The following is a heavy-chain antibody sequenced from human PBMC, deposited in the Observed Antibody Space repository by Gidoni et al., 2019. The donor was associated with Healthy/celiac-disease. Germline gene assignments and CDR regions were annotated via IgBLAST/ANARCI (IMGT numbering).Heavy chain of an antibody. CDR2: IYYSGIT. V-gene: IGHV4-39*01. CDR3: ARHESDVWQRASYMDV. J-gene: IGHJ6*03. Sequence: QLQLQESGPGLVKPSETLSLTCTVSGGPIRSSSYYWGCIRQPPGKGREWIGSIYYSGITYYNPTLKSRVTISVDTSKNQFSLRLSSVTAADTAVYYCARHESDVWQRASYMDVWGKGTTVTVSS. CDR1: GGPIRSSSYY. D-gene: IGHD6-25*01.